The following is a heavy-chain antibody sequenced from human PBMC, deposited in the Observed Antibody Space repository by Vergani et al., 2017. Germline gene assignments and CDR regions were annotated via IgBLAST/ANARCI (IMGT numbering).Heavy chain of an antibody. D-gene: IGHD4-11*01. CDR1: GGSFTSYH. J-gene: IGHJ6*03. V-gene: IGHV4-34*01. Sequence: QVQLQQWGGGLLKPSETLSLTCFVNGGSFTSYHCTWIRQSPGEGLEWVGDIDHTGRPDYNPSLKSRLTMSVDKSRNQFSLTLNSVTATDTAIYFCARVNTETNGHLYYYYYMDVWGQGTADTVS. CDR3: ARVNTETNGHLYYYYYMDV. CDR2: IDHTGRP.